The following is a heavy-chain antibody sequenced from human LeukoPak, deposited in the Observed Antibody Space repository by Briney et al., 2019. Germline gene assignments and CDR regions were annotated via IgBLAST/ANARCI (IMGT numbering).Heavy chain of an antibody. V-gene: IGHV1-2*02. CDR3: ARDGQHPVNPSFDY. CDR1: GHTFTGYY. D-gene: IGHD6-13*01. CDR2: MNPNTGGT. Sequence: ASVKVSCKASGHTFTGYYMHWVRQAPGQGLEWTGWMNPNTGGTNYAQKFQGRVTMTRDTSISTAYMELSRLRSDDTAVYYCARDGQHPVNPSFDYWGQGTLVTVSS. J-gene: IGHJ4*02.